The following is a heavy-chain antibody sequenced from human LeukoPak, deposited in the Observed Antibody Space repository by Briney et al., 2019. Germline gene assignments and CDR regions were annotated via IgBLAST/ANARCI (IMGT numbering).Heavy chain of an antibody. J-gene: IGHJ4*02. CDR3: ARKGSGYDWDFDY. CDR1: GYSFTSYW. V-gene: IGHV1-69*01. CDR2: IIPIFGTA. D-gene: IGHD5-12*01. Sequence: KISCKVSGYSFTSYWIGWVRQAPGQGLEWMGGIIPIFGTANYAQKFQGRVTITADESTSTAYMELSSLRSEDTAVYYCARKGSGYDWDFDYWGQGTLVTVSS.